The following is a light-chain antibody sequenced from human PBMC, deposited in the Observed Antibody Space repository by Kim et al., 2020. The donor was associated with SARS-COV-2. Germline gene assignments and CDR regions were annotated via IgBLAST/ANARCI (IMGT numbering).Light chain of an antibody. J-gene: IGKJ1*01. CDR3: QKSYSTTRT. CDR2: AAS. CDR1: QSISSY. V-gene: IGKV1-39*01. Sequence: DIQMTQSPSSLSASVGDRVTITCRASQSISSYLNWYQQKPEKAPKLLIYAASSLQSGVPSRFSGSGSGTDFTLTIRSLQPEDFATYNCQKSYSTTRTFGQGTKVDIK.